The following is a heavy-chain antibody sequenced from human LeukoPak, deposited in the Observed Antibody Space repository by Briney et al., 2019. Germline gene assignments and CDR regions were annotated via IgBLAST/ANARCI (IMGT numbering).Heavy chain of an antibody. J-gene: IGHJ6*02. V-gene: IGHV3-11*04. Sequence: GGSLRLSCAASGFTFDDYYMSWVRQAPGKGLEWVSYISTSGSIIFYADSVKGRFTISRDNSKNTLYLQMNSLRAEDTAVYYCARDLKDYFGSGSPYYYYGMDVWGQGTTVTVSS. CDR2: ISTSGSII. CDR3: ARDLKDYFGSGSPYYYYGMDV. CDR1: GFTFDDYY. D-gene: IGHD3-10*01.